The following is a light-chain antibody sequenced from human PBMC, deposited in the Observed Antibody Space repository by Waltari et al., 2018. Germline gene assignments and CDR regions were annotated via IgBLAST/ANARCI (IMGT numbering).Light chain of an antibody. J-gene: IGKJ3*01. CDR1: QGIAFS. Sequence: DIQMTQSPSSLSGSIGDRVTITCRTSQGIAFSLNWYQQKPGQAPKLLIYHASNLQSGVPSRCSGRGSETDFSLSISSLQPEDFATDYCQHTYTTPPTFGPGTKVDV. CDR3: QHTYTTPPT. V-gene: IGKV1-39*01. CDR2: HAS.